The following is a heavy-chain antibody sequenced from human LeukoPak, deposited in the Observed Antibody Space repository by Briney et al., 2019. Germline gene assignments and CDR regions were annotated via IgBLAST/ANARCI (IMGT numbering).Heavy chain of an antibody. V-gene: IGHV4-39*07. CDR2: IYYSGST. Sequence: PSETLSLTCTVSGGSISSSSYYWGWIRQPPGKGLEWIGSIYYSGSTYYNPSLKSRVTISVDTSKNQFSLKLSSVTAADTAVYYCARSGGSLGDVWGQGTTVTVSS. CDR3: ARSGGSLGDV. J-gene: IGHJ6*02. CDR1: GGSISSSSYY. D-gene: IGHD3-10*01.